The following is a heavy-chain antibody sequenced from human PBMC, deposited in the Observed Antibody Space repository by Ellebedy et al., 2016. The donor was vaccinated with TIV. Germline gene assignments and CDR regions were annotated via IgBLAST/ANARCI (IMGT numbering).Heavy chain of an antibody. CDR2: ISPRGGTT. D-gene: IGHD6-19*01. V-gene: IGHV3-23*01. CDR1: GFTFAGFD. J-gene: IGHJ4*02. CDR3: ARDRINGIAVTSPGAYYFDY. Sequence: GESLKISCVASGFTFAGFDLSWVRQAPGKGLQWVSSISPRGGTTYSADSVKGRFTISRDNSKNTLYLQMSSLRAEDTALYYCARDRINGIAVTSPGAYYFDYWGQGTLVTVSS.